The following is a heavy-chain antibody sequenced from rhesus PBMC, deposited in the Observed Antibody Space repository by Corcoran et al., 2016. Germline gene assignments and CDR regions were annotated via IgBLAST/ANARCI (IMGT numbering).Heavy chain of an antibody. J-gene: IGHJ6*01. CDR3: AAATVPPNYYGLDS. V-gene: IGHV4S2*01. D-gene: IGHD4-29*01. CDR1: GASISRTF. CDR2: IHGNSGST. Sequence: QVQLQESGPGLVKSSETLPLTCAVSGASISRTFWCWIRQAPGQGLEWIGCIHGNSGSTDYNPSLKSRVTVSIDTSKNQFSLKLTSVTAADTGVYYCAAATVPPNYYGLDSWGQGVVVTVSS.